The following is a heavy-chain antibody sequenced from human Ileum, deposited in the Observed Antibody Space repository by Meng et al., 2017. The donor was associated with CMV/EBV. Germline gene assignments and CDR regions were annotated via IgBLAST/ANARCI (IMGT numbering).Heavy chain of an antibody. V-gene: IGHV4-4*07. Sequence: LLHPSETLSRTFPLSGASIVSYYRSLIRQPAGNALEWIGRIYTSGSSNYNSSLKSRVTMSVDTSKNQFSMKLNSVTAADTAVYYCAREGPTDWGRALDYWGQGTLVTVSS. J-gene: IGHJ4*02. D-gene: IGHD7-27*01. CDR2: IYTSGSS. CDR1: GASIVSYY. CDR3: AREGPTDWGRALDY.